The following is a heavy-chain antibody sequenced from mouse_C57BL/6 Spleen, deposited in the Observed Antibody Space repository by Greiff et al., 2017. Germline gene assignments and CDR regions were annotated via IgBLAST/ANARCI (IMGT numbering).Heavy chain of an antibody. Sequence: EVKLMESGGGLVKPGGSLKLSCAASGFTFSSYAMSWVRQTPEKRLEWVATISDGGSYTYYPDNVKGRFTISRDNAKNNLYMQMSHLKSEDTAMYYCAREGGLYDADYWGQGTTLTVSS. CDR1: GFTFSSYA. J-gene: IGHJ2*01. D-gene: IGHD2-3*01. CDR3: AREGGLYDADY. CDR2: ISDGGSYT. V-gene: IGHV5-4*01.